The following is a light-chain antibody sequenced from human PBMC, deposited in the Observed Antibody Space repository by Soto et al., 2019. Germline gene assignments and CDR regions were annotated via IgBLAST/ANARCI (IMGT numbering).Light chain of an antibody. Sequence: ETVLTQLPTTLAVASGERATLSCRASQSISNYLAWYQQKPGQAPRLLIYDASNSATGIPARFSGSGFRADFSLNVSWLVPEVFAIYYWEQRSKWPLFGQGPRLEI. CDR3: EQRSKWPL. V-gene: IGKV3-11*01. CDR2: DAS. CDR1: QSISNY. J-gene: IGKJ5*01.